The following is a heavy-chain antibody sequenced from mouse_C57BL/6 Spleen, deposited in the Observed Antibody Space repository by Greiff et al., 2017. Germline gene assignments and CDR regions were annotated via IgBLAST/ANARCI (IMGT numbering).Heavy chain of an antibody. CDR2: IWSGGST. D-gene: IGHD1-1*01. J-gene: IGHJ4*01. CDR1: GFSFTSYG. Sequence: VMLVESGPGLVQPSQRLSITCTVSGFSFTSYGVHWVRQSPGKGLEWLGVIWSGGSTDYNAAFISRLSISKDNSKSQVFFKMNRLQADDTAIYYWARITTVVATGYAMDYWGQGTSVTVSS. CDR3: ARITTVVATGYAMDY. V-gene: IGHV2-2*01.